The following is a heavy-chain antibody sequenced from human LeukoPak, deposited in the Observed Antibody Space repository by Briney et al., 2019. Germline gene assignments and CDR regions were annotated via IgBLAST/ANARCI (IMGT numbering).Heavy chain of an antibody. CDR1: GFPFSSYW. Sequence: PGGSLRLSCAASGFPFSSYWMSWVRQAPGKGLEWVANIRHDGSETYYVDSLRGRFTISRDNAKNLVYLQMNSLRAEDTAVYYCAKPAYGKGNWFDPWGQGTLVTVSS. V-gene: IGHV3-7*03. CDR2: IRHDGSET. CDR3: AKPAYGKGNWFDP. D-gene: IGHD4-17*01. J-gene: IGHJ5*02.